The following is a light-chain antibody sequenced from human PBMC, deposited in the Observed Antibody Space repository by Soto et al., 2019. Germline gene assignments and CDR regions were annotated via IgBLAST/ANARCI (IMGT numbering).Light chain of an antibody. CDR1: QSISSF. CDR2: AAS. CDR3: LQLYNFSWT. V-gene: IGKV1-39*01. J-gene: IGKJ1*01. Sequence: DIQMTQSPSSLSASVGDRVTITCRASQSISSFLTWCQQKAGKAPKLLIYAASSLQSGVPSRFSGSGSGTDFTLTISRLQPEDFATYYCLQLYNFSWTFGQGTKV.